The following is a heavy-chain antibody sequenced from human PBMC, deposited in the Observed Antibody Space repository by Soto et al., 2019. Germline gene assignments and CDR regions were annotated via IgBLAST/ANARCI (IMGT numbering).Heavy chain of an antibody. D-gene: IGHD2-21*01. CDR3: ARAAYLRGLDV. V-gene: IGHV3-72*01. CDR2: SANRADGYTT. J-gene: IGHJ6*02. CDR1: GYSFSGNY. Sequence: EVRLVESGGDLVQPGGSLTLSCAVSGYSFSGNYMDWVRQAPGKGLEWVARSANRADGYTTDYAASVTGRFTISRDESKISLHLHMRDLKTEDTAVYYCARAAYLRGLDVWVQGTSVTVPS.